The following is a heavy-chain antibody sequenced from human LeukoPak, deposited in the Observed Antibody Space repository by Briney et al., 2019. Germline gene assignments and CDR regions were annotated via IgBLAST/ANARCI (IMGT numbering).Heavy chain of an antibody. V-gene: IGHV1-18*01. CDR3: ATARRLEGYCSSITCLVPYNWLDP. CDR1: GYTFTSNG. D-gene: IGHD2-2*01. CDR2: ISAYNGNT. Sequence: GASVKVSCKASGYTFTSNGISWVRQAPGQGLEWMGWISAYNGNTNYAQKFQGRVTMTRDTSTSTVYMELRSLRSEDTAVYYCATARRLEGYCSSITCLVPYNWLDPWGQGTLVTVSS. J-gene: IGHJ5*02.